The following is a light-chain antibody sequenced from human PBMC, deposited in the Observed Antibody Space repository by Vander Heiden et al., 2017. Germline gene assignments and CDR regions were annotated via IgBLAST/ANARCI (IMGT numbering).Light chain of an antibody. V-gene: IGLV1-51*02. CDR1: SSNIGNNF. CDR3: ATWDSSLSAVV. J-gene: IGLJ2*01. Sequence: QSVFTQPPSVSAAPGQKVTISCSGSSSNIGNNFVSWYQQLPGTAPKLLIYENNKRPSGIPGRFSGSKSGTSATLGIIGLQTGDEADYYCATWDSSLSAVVFGGGTKLTVL. CDR2: ENN.